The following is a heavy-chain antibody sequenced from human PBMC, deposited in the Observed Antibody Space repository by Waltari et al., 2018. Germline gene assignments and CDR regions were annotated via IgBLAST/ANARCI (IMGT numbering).Heavy chain of an antibody. D-gene: IGHD5-18*01. CDR1: GGTFSSKA. CDR2: IIPIFGTA. CDR3: ARDVDTAIGAYDY. V-gene: IGHV1-69*01. Sequence: QVRLVQSGAEVKKPGSSVKVSCRASGGTFSSKAISGVRQAPGQGLEWMGGIIPIFGTANYAQKFQGRVTITADESTSTAYMELSSLRSEDTAVYYCARDVDTAIGAYDYWGQGTLVTVSS. J-gene: IGHJ4*02.